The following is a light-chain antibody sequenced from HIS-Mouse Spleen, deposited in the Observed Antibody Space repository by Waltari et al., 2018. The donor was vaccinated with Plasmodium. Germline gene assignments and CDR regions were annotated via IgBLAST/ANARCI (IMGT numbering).Light chain of an antibody. V-gene: IGLV5-37*01. CDR3: MIWPSNASGV. J-gene: IGLJ3*02. CDR2: YYSDSDK. CDR1: SHLNSACYT. Sequence: QPVLTQPPSSSASPGDSARPTRTLPSHLNSACYTTYWYQQQPGSPPRYLLYYYSDSDKGQGSGVPSRFSGSKDASANTGILLISGLQSEDEADYCCMIWPSNASGVFGGGTKLTVL.